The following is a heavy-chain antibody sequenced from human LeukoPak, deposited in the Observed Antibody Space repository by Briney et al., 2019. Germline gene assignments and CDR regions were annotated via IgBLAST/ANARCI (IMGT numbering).Heavy chain of an antibody. J-gene: IGHJ4*02. CDR3: SRAGLSEGYSYGSHFDY. V-gene: IGHV3-49*03. D-gene: IGHD5-18*01. CDR1: GFTFGDYA. Sequence: GGSLRLSCTTSGFTFGDYAMSWFRLTPGKGLEWVSYIRSRPFGGTTEYAASVKDRFTIPRDDSKSVAYLLMNSLKTEDTAVYFCSRAGLSEGYSYGSHFDYWGQGTLVTVSS. CDR2: IRSRPFGGTT.